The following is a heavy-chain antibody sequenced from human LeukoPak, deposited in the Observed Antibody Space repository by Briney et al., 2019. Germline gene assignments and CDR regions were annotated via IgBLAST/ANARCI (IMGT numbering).Heavy chain of an antibody. CDR3: ARDRVGATDYFDY. CDR1: GFTFSSYG. CDR2: IWYDGSNK. Sequence: QPGRSLRLSCAASGFTFSSYGMHWVRQAPGKGLEWVAVIWYDGSNKYYADSVKGRFTISRDNSKNTLYLQMNSLRAEDTAVYYCARDRVGATDYFDYWGQGTLVTVSS. V-gene: IGHV3-30*19. D-gene: IGHD1-26*01. J-gene: IGHJ4*02.